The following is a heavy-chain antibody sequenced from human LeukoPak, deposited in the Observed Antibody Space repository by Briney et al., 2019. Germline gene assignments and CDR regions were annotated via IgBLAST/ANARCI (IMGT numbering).Heavy chain of an antibody. Sequence: EASVKVSCKASGYTFTGYGISWVRQAPGQGLEWMGWISAYNGNTNYAQKLQGRVTMTTDTSTSTAYMELRSLRSDDTAVYYCARDPLSGYYSYYYYYMDVWGKGTTVTVSS. V-gene: IGHV1-18*01. CDR3: ARDPLSGYYSYYYYYMDV. J-gene: IGHJ6*03. D-gene: IGHD3-22*01. CDR2: ISAYNGNT. CDR1: GYTFTGYG.